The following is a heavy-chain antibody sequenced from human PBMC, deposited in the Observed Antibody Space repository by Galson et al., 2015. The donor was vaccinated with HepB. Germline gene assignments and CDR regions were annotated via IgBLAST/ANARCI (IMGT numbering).Heavy chain of an antibody. CDR1: GYTFTDYY. CDR3: VGVTYSSYSAFDY. Sequence: SVKVSCKASGYTFTDYYMHWVRQAPGQGLEWMGWIYPASGGTKYAQNFQGRVTMTRDTSINTAYMELSRLQSDDTAVYYCVGVTYSSYSAFDYWGQGTLVTVSS. V-gene: IGHV1-2*02. CDR2: IYPASGGT. J-gene: IGHJ4*02. D-gene: IGHD2-15*01.